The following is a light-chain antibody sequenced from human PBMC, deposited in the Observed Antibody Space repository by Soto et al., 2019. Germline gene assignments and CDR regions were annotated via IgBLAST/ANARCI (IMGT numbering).Light chain of an antibody. J-gene: IGLJ1*01. CDR2: DVS. Sequence: QSALTQPASVSGSPGQSITISCTGTSSDVGAYNYVSWYQQHPGKVPKLMIYDVSDRPSGVSNRFSGSKSGNTASLTISGLQAEYQSDYYCSSFTRSDSYVFGTGTKLPVL. CDR3: SSFTRSDSYV. V-gene: IGLV2-14*03. CDR1: SSDVGAYNY.